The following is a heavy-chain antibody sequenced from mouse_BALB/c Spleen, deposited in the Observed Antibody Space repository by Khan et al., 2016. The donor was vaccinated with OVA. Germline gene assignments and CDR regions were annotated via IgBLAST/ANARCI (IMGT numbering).Heavy chain of an antibody. J-gene: IGHJ4*01. CDR3: ARSLVDYYAMDY. CDR2: ISSGGHYT. D-gene: IGHD2-2*01. CDR1: GFTFSSYA. V-gene: IGHV5-9-3*01. Sequence: EVELVESRGGVVKPGGSLKLSCSASGFTFSSYAMSWVRQTPEKRLEWVATISSGGHYTFYPDSVKGRFTISRDNAKNTLYLQMSSLRSEDTAMYYCARSLVDYYAMDYWGQGTSVTVSS.